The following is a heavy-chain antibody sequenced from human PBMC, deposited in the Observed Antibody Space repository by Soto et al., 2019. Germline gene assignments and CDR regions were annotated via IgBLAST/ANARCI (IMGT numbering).Heavy chain of an antibody. J-gene: IGHJ4*02. CDR3: TRRRDWTAMDPLDY. Sequence: EVPLVESGGGLVQPGGSLKLSCAASGFTFSDSAMHWVRQASGKGPEWVGRIRSKVNTYATAYAASVNGRLTISRDDSMNTAYLQMNSLKTEDTAVYYCTRRRDWTAMDPLDYWGQGTLVTVSS. CDR1: GFTFSDSA. CDR2: IRSKVNTYAT. V-gene: IGHV3-73*02. D-gene: IGHD5-18*01.